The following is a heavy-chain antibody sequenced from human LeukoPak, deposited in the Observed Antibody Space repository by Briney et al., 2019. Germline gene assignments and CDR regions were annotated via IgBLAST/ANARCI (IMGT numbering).Heavy chain of an antibody. D-gene: IGHD1-1*01. V-gene: IGHV3-23*01. J-gene: IGHJ4*02. CDR2: ISNDGDRT. CDR1: GFTFSTYA. CDR3: VKRSGRGTFYFAS. Sequence: PGGSLRLSCEASGFTFSTYAMSWVRQAPGKGQEWVSSISNDGDRTYYGDSVKGRFTISRAISKNTLYLQMNSLRVDDTAVYYCVKRSGRGTFYFASWGQGALVTVSS.